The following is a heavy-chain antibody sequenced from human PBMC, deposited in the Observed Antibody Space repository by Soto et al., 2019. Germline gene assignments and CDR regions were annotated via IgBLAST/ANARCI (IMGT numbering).Heavy chain of an antibody. CDR3: AKAISDYYAPSEY. V-gene: IGHV3-23*01. J-gene: IGHJ4*02. Sequence: GGSLRLSCAASGFTFSSFAMSWVRQAPGRGLEWVSVISDSGDSTYYADSVRGRFTISRDTSRSTLYLQMNRLRGDDTAIYYCAKAISDYYAPSEYWGQGTQVTVSS. D-gene: IGHD3-22*01. CDR2: ISDSGDST. CDR1: GFTFSSFA.